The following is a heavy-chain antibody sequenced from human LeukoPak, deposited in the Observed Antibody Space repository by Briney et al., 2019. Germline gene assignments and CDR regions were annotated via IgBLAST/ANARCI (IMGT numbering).Heavy chain of an antibody. Sequence: ASVKVSCKASGYTFTGYYMHWVRQAPGQGLEWMGIINPSGGSTSYAQKFQGRVTMTRDMSTSTVYMELSSLRSEDTAVYYCARDGDYPAYYYYYYMDVWGKGTTVTVSS. D-gene: IGHD4-11*01. CDR2: INPSGGST. CDR1: GYTFTGYY. J-gene: IGHJ6*03. CDR3: ARDGDYPAYYYYYYMDV. V-gene: IGHV1-46*01.